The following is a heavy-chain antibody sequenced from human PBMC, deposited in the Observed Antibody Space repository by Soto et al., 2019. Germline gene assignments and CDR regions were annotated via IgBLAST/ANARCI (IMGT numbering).Heavy chain of an antibody. CDR1: GFTFSSYA. CDR3: ARAGEVVSTYYFDY. CDR2: ISYDGSNK. J-gene: IGHJ4*02. Sequence: QVQLVESGGGVVQPGRSLRLSCAASGFTFSSYAMHWVRQAPGKGLEWVAVISYDGSNKYYADSVKGRFTISRDNSKNTLYLQMNSLRAEDTAVYYCARAGEVVSTYYFDYWGQGTLVPVSS. V-gene: IGHV3-30-3*01. D-gene: IGHD3-22*01.